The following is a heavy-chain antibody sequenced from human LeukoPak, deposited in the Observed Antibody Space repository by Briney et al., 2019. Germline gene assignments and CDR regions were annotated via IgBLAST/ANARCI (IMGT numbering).Heavy chain of an antibody. CDR3: HCSGGSCYFDY. D-gene: IGHD2-15*01. CDR2: IKPDGTTK. CDR1: GFPFSSYS. V-gene: IGHV3-7*03. J-gene: IGHJ4*02. Sequence: TGGSLRLSCAASGFPFSSYSMTWVRQAPGKGLEWVANIKPDGTTKFYVDSVKGRFTISRDNALNSLYLQMNSLRAEDTAVYYCHCSGGSCYFDYWGQGTLVTVSS.